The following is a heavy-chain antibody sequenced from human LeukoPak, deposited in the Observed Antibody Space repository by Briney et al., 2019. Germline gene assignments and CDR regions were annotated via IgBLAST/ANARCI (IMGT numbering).Heavy chain of an antibody. J-gene: IGHJ6*02. Sequence: GGSLRLSCAASGFTFSNAWMSWVRQAPGKGLEWVGRIKSKTDGGTTDYAAPVKGRFTISRDDSKNTLYLQMNSLETEDTAVYYCTVEYYYDSSGSTLGYYYYGMDVWGQGTTVTVSS. CDR2: IKSKTDGGTT. CDR3: TVEYYYDSSGSTLGYYYYGMDV. CDR1: GFTFSNAW. V-gene: IGHV3-15*01. D-gene: IGHD3-22*01.